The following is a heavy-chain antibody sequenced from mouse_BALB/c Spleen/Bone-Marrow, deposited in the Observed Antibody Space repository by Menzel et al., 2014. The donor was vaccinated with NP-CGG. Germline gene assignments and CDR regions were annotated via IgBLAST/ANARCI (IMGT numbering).Heavy chain of an antibody. CDR2: INPTTSYT. CDR3: ANGNSFAY. V-gene: IGHV1-7*01. J-gene: IGHJ3*01. CDR1: GYTFTTFW. Sequence: MQLQQSGEELAKPGASVKMSCKASGYTFTTFWMHWVKQRPGQGLEWIGYINPTTSYTEYSQKFKDKATLTADKSSSTAYMQLSSLTSEDSAVYYCANGNSFAYWGQGTLVTVSA. D-gene: IGHD2-1*01.